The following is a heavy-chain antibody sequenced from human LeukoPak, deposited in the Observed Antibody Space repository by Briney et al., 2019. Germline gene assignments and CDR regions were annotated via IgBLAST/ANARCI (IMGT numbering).Heavy chain of an antibody. CDR2: IWYDGSNK. J-gene: IGHJ4*02. V-gene: IGHV3-33*01. CDR3: AREVVVAANNLDY. D-gene: IGHD2-15*01. Sequence: GGSLRLSCAASGFTFSNYGIHWVRQAPGKGLEWVAVIWYDGSNKYYADSVKGRFTISRDNAKNALYLQMNSLRAEDTAVYYCAREVVVAANNLDYGGQGTLVTVSS. CDR1: GFTFSNYG.